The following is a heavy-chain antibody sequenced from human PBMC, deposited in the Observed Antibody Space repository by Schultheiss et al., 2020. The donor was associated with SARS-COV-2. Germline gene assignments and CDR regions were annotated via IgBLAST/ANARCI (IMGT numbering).Heavy chain of an antibody. CDR1: GFSLSTSGVG. CDR3: AHRRRGCSSTSCYYDAFDI. Sequence: SGPTLVKPTQTLTLTCTFSGFSLSTSGVGVGWIRQPPGKALEWLALIYWNDDKRYSPSLKSRLTITKDTSKNQVVLTMTNMDPVDTATYYCAHRRRGCSSTSCYYDAFDIWGQGTRVTVSS. D-gene: IGHD2-2*01. J-gene: IGHJ3*02. CDR2: IYWNDDK. V-gene: IGHV2-5*01.